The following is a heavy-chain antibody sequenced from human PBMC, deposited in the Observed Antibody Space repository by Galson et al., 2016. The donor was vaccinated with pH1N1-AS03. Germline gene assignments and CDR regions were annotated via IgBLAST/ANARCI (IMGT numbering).Heavy chain of an antibody. J-gene: IGHJ4*02. Sequence: SVKVSCKASGYSFINYAIHWVRQAPGQRLEWMGWLNSTSGNTEYAQKFQGRVTITRDTSASTASMELSSLRSEDTAVYYCAKVGIVISSGWYVRFDYRGQGTLITVSS. CDR2: LNSTSGNT. D-gene: IGHD6-19*01. CDR3: AKVGIVISSGWYVRFDY. CDR1: GYSFINYA. V-gene: IGHV1-3*01.